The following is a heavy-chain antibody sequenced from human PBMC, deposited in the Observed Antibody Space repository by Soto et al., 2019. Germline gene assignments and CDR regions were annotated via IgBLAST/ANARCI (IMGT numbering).Heavy chain of an antibody. CDR1: GGSISSSSYY. D-gene: IGHD2-21*01. J-gene: IGHJ4*02. V-gene: IGHV4-39*01. CDR2: IYYSGST. CDR3: ASLRLLQFRMALPGDY. Sequence: SETLSLTCTVSGGSISSSSYYWGWIRQPPGKGLGWIGSIYYSGSTYYNPSLKSRVTISVDTSKNQFSLKLSSVTAADTAVYYCASLRLLQFRMALPGDYWGQGTLVTFSS.